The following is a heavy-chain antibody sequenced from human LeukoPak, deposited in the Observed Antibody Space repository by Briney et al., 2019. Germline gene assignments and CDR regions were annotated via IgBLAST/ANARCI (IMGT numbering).Heavy chain of an antibody. CDR3: ARDYYGSGSYYPDAFDI. J-gene: IGHJ3*02. CDR2: ISSSSSTI. D-gene: IGHD3-10*01. CDR1: GFTFSSYS. V-gene: IGHV3-48*01. Sequence: GGSLRLSCAASGFTFSSYSMNWVRQAPGKGLEWVSYISSSSSTIYYADSVKGRFTISRDNSKNTLYLQMNSLRAEDTAVYYCARDYYGSGSYYPDAFDIWGQGTMVTVSS.